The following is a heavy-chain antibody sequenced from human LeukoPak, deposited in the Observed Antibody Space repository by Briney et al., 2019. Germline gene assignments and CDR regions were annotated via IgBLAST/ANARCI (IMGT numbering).Heavy chain of an antibody. CDR2: IYPGDSDT. CDR3: ARCSTSIRPPLYYYYYMDV. V-gene: IGHV5-51*01. Sequence: SGESLKISCKGSGYSFTSYWIGWVRQMPGKGLEWMGIIYPGDSDTRYSPSFQGQVTISADKSISTAYLQWSSLKASDTAMYYCARCSTSIRPPLYYYYYMDVWGKGTTVTVSS. J-gene: IGHJ6*03. D-gene: IGHD2-2*01. CDR1: GYSFTSYW.